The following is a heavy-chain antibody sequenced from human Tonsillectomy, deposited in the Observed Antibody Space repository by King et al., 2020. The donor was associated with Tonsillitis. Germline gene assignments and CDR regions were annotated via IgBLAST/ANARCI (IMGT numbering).Heavy chain of an antibody. CDR1: GGSISSYY. CDR2: IYYSGST. D-gene: IGHD6-19*01. V-gene: IGHV4-59*08. CDR3: ARHAGWYDY. J-gene: IGHJ4*02. Sequence: VQLQESGPGLVKPSETLSLTCTVSGGSISSYYWSWIRQPPGKGLECIGYIYYSGSTHSNPSLKSRVTISVDTSKNQFSLKLSSVTAADTAVYYCARHAGWYDYWGQGTLVTVSS.